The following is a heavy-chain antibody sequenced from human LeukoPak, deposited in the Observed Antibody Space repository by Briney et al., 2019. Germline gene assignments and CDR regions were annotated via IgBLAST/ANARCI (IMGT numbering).Heavy chain of an antibody. CDR2: INSNGSST. D-gene: IGHD5-18*01. CDR3: ARGYNNGYSALGAFDY. V-gene: IGHV3-74*01. Sequence: GGSLRLSCAVSGFALSSFWMRWVRHAPREGLVWDARINSNGSSTRYADTVKGRFTISRDNAKDTLYLQMNSLRAADAAVYYCARGYNNGYSALGAFDYWGQGTLVTVSS. CDR1: GFALSSFW. J-gene: IGHJ4*02.